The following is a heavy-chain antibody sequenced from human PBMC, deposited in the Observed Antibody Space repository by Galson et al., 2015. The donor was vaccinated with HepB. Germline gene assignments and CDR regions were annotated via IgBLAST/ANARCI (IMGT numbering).Heavy chain of an antibody. J-gene: IGHJ6*02. CDR3: ARRADAMDV. CDR2: IYPGDSDT. V-gene: IGHV5-51*01. CDR1: GYSFTNYW. Sequence: QSGAEVKKPGQSLKISCEGSGYSFTNYWIAWVRQMPGKGLEWMGIIYPGDSDTRYSPSFQGQVTISADESINAAYLQWTSLKASDTAIYYCARRADAMDVWGQGTTVTVSS.